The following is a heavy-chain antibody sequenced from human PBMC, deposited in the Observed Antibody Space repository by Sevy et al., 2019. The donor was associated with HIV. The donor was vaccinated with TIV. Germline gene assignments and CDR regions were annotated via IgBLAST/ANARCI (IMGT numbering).Heavy chain of an antibody. J-gene: IGHJ3*02. CDR3: ARHCGSTSCSHAFDI. V-gene: IGHV4-34*01. CDR1: GGSFSGYY. CDR2: INHSGST. Sequence: SETLSLTCAVDGGSFSGYYWSWIRQPPGKGLEWIGEINHSGSTNYNPSLKSRVTISVDKSKNQFSLKLSSVTAADTAVYYGARHCGSTSCSHAFDIWGQGTTVTVSS. D-gene: IGHD2-2*01.